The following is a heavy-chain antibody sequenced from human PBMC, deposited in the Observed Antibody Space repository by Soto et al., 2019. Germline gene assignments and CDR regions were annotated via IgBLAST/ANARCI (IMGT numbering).Heavy chain of an antibody. CDR2: IYYSGST. V-gene: IGHV4-31*03. CDR1: GGSLSSRGYY. CDR3: ARDREYSSSSFTYYYYGMDV. D-gene: IGHD6-6*01. Sequence: PADTLSLTCTVSGGSLSSRGYYWSWIRQHPGKGLEWIGYIYYSGSTYYNPSLKSRVTISVDTSKNQFSLKLSSVTAADTAVYYCARDREYSSSSFTYYYYGMDVWGQGTTVTVSS. J-gene: IGHJ6*02.